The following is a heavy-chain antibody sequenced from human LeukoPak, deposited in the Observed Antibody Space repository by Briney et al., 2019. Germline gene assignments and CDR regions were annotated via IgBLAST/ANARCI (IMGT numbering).Heavy chain of an antibody. V-gene: IGHV4-61*08. CDR1: GGSISSTGYF. CDR2: TYYSGST. J-gene: IGHJ6*03. CDR3: ARGRYRSGGSCYSGYYYYYMDV. D-gene: IGHD2-15*01. Sequence: SETLSLTCTVSGGSISSTGYFWGWIRQPPGKELEWIGYTYYSGSTNYNPSLKSRVTISVDTSKNQFSLKLSSVTAADTAVYYCARGRYRSGGSCYSGYYYYYMDVWGKGTTVTVSS.